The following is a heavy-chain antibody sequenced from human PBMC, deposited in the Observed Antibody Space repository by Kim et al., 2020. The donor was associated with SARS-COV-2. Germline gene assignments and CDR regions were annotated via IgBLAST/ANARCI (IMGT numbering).Heavy chain of an antibody. CDR2: TYYRSKWYN. CDR3: ARGRIFLLGVVIALNWFDP. V-gene: IGHV6-1*01. Sequence: SQTLSLTCAISGDSVSSNSVAWNWIRQSPSRGLEWLGRTYYRSKWYNDYALSVKSRITINPDTSKNQFSLQLNSVTPEDTAVYYCARGRIFLLGVVIALNWFDPWGQGTLVIVSS. CDR1: GDSVSSNSVA. J-gene: IGHJ5*02. D-gene: IGHD3-3*01.